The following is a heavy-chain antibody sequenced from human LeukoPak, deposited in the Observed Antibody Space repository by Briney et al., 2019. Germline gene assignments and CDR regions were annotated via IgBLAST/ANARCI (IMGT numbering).Heavy chain of an antibody. CDR1: GYTFTSYY. CDR2: INPNSGGT. V-gene: IGHV1-2*02. D-gene: IGHD1-26*01. CDR3: ASLHDQWELRDAFDI. J-gene: IGHJ3*02. Sequence: GASVKVSCKASGYTFTSYYMHWVRQAPGQGLEWMGWINPNSGGTNYAQKFQGRVTMTRDTSISTAYMELSRLRSDDTAVYYCASLHDQWELRDAFDIWGQGTMVTVSS.